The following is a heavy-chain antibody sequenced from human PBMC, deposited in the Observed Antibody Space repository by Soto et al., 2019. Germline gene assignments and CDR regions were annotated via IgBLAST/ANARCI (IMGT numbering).Heavy chain of an antibody. V-gene: IGHV1-2*04. D-gene: IGHD6-6*01. Sequence: QVQLVQSGAEVKKPGASVKVSCKASGYTFTGYYMHWVRQAPGQGLEWMGWINPNSGGTNYAQKFQGWVTMTRDTSISTAYMELSRLRSDDTAVYYCARTHPGSSIAARPYYYYGMDVWGQGTTVTVSS. CDR1: GYTFTGYY. CDR3: ARTHPGSSIAARPYYYYGMDV. J-gene: IGHJ6*02. CDR2: INPNSGGT.